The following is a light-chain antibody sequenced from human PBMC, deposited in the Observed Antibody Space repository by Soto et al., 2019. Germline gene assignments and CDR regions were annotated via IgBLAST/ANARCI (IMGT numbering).Light chain of an antibody. J-gene: IGLJ2*01. CDR1: SSDVGGYNY. CDR3: ISYAGSNNFVV. Sequence: QSALTQPPSASGSPGQSVTISCTGTSSDVGGYNYVSWFRQHPGKAPKLMIYEVTKRPSGVPDRFSGSKSGNTASLTVSELQAEDEADYYCISYAGSNNFVVFGGGTQLTVL. V-gene: IGLV2-8*01. CDR2: EVT.